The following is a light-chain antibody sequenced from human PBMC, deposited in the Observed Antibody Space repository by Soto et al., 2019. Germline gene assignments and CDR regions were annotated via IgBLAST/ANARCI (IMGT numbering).Light chain of an antibody. CDR1: SSNIGSNT. J-gene: IGLJ2*01. CDR3: CSYAGSYSAI. CDR2: SNN. V-gene: IGLV1-44*01. Sequence: QPVLTQPPSASGTPGQRVTISCSGSSSNIGSNTVNWYQQLPGTAPKLLIYSNNQRPSGVPDRFSGSKSGNTASLNVSGLQTEDEAEYYCCSYAGSYSAIFGGGTKLTVL.